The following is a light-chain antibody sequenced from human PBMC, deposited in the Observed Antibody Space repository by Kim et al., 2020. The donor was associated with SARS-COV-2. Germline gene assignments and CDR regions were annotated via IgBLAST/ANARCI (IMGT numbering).Light chain of an antibody. Sequence: LSPGERATLSCRASQSVSSSYLAWYQQKPGQAPRLLIYGASSWATGIPDRFSGSGSGTDFTLTISRLEPEDFAVYYCQQYGNSPWTFGQGTKLEI. CDR1: QSVSSSY. J-gene: IGKJ1*01. CDR3: QQYGNSPWT. V-gene: IGKV3-20*01. CDR2: GAS.